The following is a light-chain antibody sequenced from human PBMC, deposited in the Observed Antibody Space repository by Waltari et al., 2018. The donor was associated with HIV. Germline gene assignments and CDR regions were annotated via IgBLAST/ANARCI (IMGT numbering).Light chain of an antibody. CDR2: DNN. Sequence: QSALTQPASVSGSPGQSVTISCSGSTSNIGNKYVSWYRQLPGTAPKLLIYDNNKRPSVIPDRFSASKSGTSATLDITGLQTGDEADYYCEAWDSSLSAVLFGGGTKVTVL. V-gene: IGLV1-51*01. J-gene: IGLJ2*01. CDR3: EAWDSSLSAVL. CDR1: TSNIGNKY.